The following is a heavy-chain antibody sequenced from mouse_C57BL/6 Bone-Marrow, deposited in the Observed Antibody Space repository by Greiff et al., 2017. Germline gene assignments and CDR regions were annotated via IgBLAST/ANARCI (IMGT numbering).Heavy chain of an antibody. CDR3: ASGGLRVY. CDR2: IYPRSGNT. Sequence: VQLQQSGAELARPGASVKLSCKASGYTFTSYGISWVKQRPGQGLEWIGEIYPRSGNTYYNEKFKGKATLTADKSSSTAYMELRSLTSEDSAVYFCASGGLRVYWGQGTTLTVSS. D-gene: IGHD2-4*01. CDR1: GYTFTSYG. J-gene: IGHJ2*01. V-gene: IGHV1-81*01.